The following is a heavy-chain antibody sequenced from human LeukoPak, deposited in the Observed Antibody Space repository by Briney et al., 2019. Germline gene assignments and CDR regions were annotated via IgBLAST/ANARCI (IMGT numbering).Heavy chain of an antibody. J-gene: IGHJ4*02. CDR2: IIPIFGTA. CDR3: ARGWDYDSGGRPTAYVY. CDR1: GGTFSNYA. V-gene: IGHV1-69*06. Sequence: SVKVSCEASGGTFSNYAINWVRQAPGQGLEWMGGIIPIFGTANYAQKFQGRVTITADKSTSTVYMELNSLKSEDTAVYYCARGWDYDSGGRPTAYVYWGQGTLVTVSS. D-gene: IGHD3-22*01.